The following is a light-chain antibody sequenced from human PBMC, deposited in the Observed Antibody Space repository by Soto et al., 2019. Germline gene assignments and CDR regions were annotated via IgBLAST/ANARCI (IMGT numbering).Light chain of an antibody. CDR1: SSDVGGYNY. V-gene: IGLV2-8*01. Sequence: QSVLSEPPSASGSPGHSFTISCTGTSSDVGGYNYVSWYQQHPGKAPKLMIYEVSKRPSGVPDRFSGSKSGNTASLTVSGLQVEDEAESFCFSFTTTSTNVFGTGTKVTVL. CDR2: EVS. CDR3: FSFTTTSTNV. J-gene: IGLJ1*01.